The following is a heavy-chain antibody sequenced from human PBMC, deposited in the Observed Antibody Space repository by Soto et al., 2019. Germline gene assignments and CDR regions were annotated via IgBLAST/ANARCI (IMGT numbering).Heavy chain of an antibody. V-gene: IGHV3-30*18. D-gene: IGHD5-18*01. CDR2: ISYHGTEK. J-gene: IGHJ6*02. CDR3: AKDIGGVDTGNYGMDV. Sequence: QVQLVESGGGVVQPGMSLRLSCAASGVTFSNYAMPWVRQAPGKGLEWVSDISYHGTEKGYADSVKGRFTISRDNSKHKLYVEMSSLRPDDRAVYYCAKDIGGVDTGNYGMDVWGQGTTVLVSS. CDR1: GVTFSNYA.